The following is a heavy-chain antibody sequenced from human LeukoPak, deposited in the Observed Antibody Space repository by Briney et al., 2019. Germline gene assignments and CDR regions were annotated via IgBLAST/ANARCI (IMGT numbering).Heavy chain of an antibody. CDR1: GFTFSSYS. CDR2: ITSTDRNL. V-gene: IGHV3-21*06. Sequence: GGSLRLSCAGSGFTFSSYSKSWIRQAPGKGLEWVSSITSTDRNLDYADTVKGRFTISRDNAKSSLFLQMNIPRAENTAMYYCARVNWADAFDFWGLGTMVTVSS. D-gene: IGHD7-27*01. CDR3: ARVNWADAFDF. J-gene: IGHJ3*01.